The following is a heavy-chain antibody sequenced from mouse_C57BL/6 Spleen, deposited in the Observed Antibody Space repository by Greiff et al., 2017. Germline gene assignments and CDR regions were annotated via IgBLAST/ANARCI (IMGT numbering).Heavy chain of an antibody. CDR1: GYTFTDYY. J-gene: IGHJ3*01. D-gene: IGHD3-3*01. V-gene: IGHV1-26*01. CDR2: INPNNGGT. CDR3: ARSRDVGFAY. Sequence: EVKLQQSGPELVKPGASVKISCKASGYTFTDYYMNWVKQSHGKSLEWIGDINPNNGGTSYNQKFKGKATLTVDKSSSTAYMELRSLTSEDSAVYYCARSRDVGFAYWGQGTLVTVSA.